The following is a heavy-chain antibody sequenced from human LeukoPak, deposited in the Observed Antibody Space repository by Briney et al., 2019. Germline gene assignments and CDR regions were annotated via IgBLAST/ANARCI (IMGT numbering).Heavy chain of an antibody. J-gene: IGHJ4*02. V-gene: IGHV4-59*01. CDR3: ARVGRGDYVWGSYSFDY. CDR2: ISHSGNT. Sequence: SETLSLTSTVSGGAISTYYWSWIRQPPGKGLEWIGYISHSGNTNYNPSLKSRVAISLDTSKNQFSLILSSVTAADTAVYYCARVGRGDYVWGSYSFDYWGQGTLVTVSS. D-gene: IGHD3-16*01. CDR1: GGAISTYY.